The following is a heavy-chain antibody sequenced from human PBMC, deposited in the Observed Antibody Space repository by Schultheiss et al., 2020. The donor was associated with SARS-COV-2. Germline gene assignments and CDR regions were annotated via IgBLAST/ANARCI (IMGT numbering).Heavy chain of an antibody. J-gene: IGHJ5*02. Sequence: SETLSLSCAVSGGSISSGGYSWSWIRQPPGKGLEWIGSIYHSGSTNYNPSLKSRVTISVDTSKNQFSLKLSSVTAADTAVYYCARDRGGAAAGPGFDPWGQGTLVTVSS. D-gene: IGHD6-13*01. CDR1: GGSISSGGYS. V-gene: IGHV4-39*07. CDR3: ARDRGGAAAGPGFDP. CDR2: IYHSGST.